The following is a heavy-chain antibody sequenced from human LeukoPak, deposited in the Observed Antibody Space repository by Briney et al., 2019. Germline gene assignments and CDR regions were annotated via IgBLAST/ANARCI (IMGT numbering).Heavy chain of an antibody. CDR3: AKDRDYGDLGVGFDF. CDR1: GFTFDEYA. J-gene: IGHJ4*02. Sequence: PGGSLRHSCATSGFTFDEYAMHWVRQAPGKGLYWVSGISWNSDTIAYAGSVKGRFTISRDNAKNSLYLQMNSLRAEDTALYYCAKDRDYGDLGVGFDFWGQGTLVTVSS. CDR2: ISWNSDTI. V-gene: IGHV3-9*01. D-gene: IGHD4-17*01.